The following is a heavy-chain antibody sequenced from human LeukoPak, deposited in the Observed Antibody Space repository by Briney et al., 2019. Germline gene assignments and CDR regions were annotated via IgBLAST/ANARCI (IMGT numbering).Heavy chain of an antibody. J-gene: IGHJ4*02. V-gene: IGHV3-53*01. CDR2: IYSGGTT. D-gene: IGHD3-22*01. CDR1: GFTVSSNY. CDR3: ARGGDSSALLHDY. Sequence: PGGSLRLSCAASGFTVSSNYMSWVRQAPGKGLEWVSVIYSGGTTYYADSVKGRFTISRDNSKNTLYLQMNSLRAEDTAVYYCARGGDSSALLHDYWGQGTLVTVSS.